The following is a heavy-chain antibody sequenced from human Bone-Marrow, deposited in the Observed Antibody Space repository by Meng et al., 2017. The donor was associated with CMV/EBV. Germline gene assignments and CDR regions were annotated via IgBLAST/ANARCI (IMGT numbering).Heavy chain of an antibody. D-gene: IGHD2-2*01. CDR2: IDPSDSYT. J-gene: IGHJ4*02. V-gene: IGHV5-10-1*01. CDR3: ASQASHCSSTSCLIDY. CDR1: GCGFASYW. Sequence: GCGFASYWISWVRPVPGKGLEWMGKIDPSDSYTNYSPSFQSHVTISADKSISTAYLQWSSLKASDTAMYYCASQASHCSSTSCLIDYWGQGTLVTVSS.